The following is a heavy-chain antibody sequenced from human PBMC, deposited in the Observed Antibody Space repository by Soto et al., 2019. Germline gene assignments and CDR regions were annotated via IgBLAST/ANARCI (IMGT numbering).Heavy chain of an antibody. CDR3: AKGDNLGPKTGYAFDP. CDR1: GDSVSSNTAS. CDR2: TYFRSKWYN. D-gene: IGHD5-12*01. Sequence: SQTLSLTCAISGDSVSSNTASWNWIRQSPSRGLEWLGRTYFRSKWYNDYAVSVRSRIIINPDTSNNQFSLQLNSVTPEDTAVYFCAKGDNLGPKTGYAFDPWGQGIMVTVSS. J-gene: IGHJ5*02. V-gene: IGHV6-1*01.